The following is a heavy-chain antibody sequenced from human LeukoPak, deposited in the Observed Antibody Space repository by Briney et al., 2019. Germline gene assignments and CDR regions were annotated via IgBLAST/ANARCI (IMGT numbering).Heavy chain of an antibody. V-gene: IGHV4-34*01. Sequence: SETLSLTCDVYGGSFSGYYWSWIRQPPGKGLEWIGEINHIGSTNYHPSLKSRVTISVDTSKNQFSLKLSSVTAADTAVYYCARGASSAWDLQYYWGQGTLVTVSS. CDR1: GGSFSGYY. D-gene: IGHD1-26*01. CDR3: ARGASSAWDLQYY. J-gene: IGHJ4*02. CDR2: INHIGST.